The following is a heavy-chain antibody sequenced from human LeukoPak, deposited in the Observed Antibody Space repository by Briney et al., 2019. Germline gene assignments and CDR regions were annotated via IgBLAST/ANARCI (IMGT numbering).Heavy chain of an antibody. Sequence: GESLKISCRHSGYSFTTYWIGWVRQMPGKGLEWMGIIYPGDSDTRYSPSFQGQVTISADKSISTAYLQWSSLKASDTAMYYCASQYSSSSHEYFQHWGQGTLVTVSS. CDR1: GYSFTTYW. CDR2: IYPGDSDT. CDR3: ASQYSSSSHEYFQH. V-gene: IGHV5-51*01. J-gene: IGHJ1*01. D-gene: IGHD6-6*01.